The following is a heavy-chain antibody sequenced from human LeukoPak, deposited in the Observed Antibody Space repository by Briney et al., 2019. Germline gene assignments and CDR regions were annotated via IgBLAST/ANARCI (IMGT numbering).Heavy chain of an antibody. CDR3: ARDGGIAAAGTHNFDY. J-gene: IGHJ4*02. Sequence: PWASVKVSCKASGYTFTGYYMHWVRQAPGQGLEWMGWINPNSGGTNYAQKFQGRVTMTRDTSISTAYMELRSLRSDDTAVHYCARDGGIAAAGTHNFDYWGQGTLVTVSS. CDR1: GYTFTGYY. V-gene: IGHV1-2*02. CDR2: INPNSGGT. D-gene: IGHD6-13*01.